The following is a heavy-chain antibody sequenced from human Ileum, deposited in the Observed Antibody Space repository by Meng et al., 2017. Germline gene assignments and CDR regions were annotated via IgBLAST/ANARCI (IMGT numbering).Heavy chain of an antibody. CDR1: GFTFSNYG. D-gene: IGHD3-10*01. V-gene: IGHV3-30*18. CDR2: ISYDGNNK. J-gene: IGHJ4*02. CDR3: TKFPRGREVDY. Sequence: QVRLGGSGGGVVQPGRSLRLSCAASGFTFSNYGMHWVRQAPGKGLEWVAVISYDGNNKYYADSVKGRFNISRDNSKNTLYLQMNSLRAEDTAVYYCTKFPRGREVDYWGQGTLVTVSS.